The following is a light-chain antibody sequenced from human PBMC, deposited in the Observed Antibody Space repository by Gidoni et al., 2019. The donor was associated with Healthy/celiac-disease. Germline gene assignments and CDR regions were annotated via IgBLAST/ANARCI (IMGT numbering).Light chain of an antibody. CDR1: QSVSSY. CDR2: DAS. V-gene: IGKV3-11*01. CDR3: QQRSNWPPET. Sequence: EIVLTQSPATLSLSPGERATLSCRASQSVSSYLAWYQQKPGQAPRLLIYDASNRATGIPDRLSGSGSGTDFTLTISSLEPEDFAVYYCQQRSNWPPETFGQGTKLEIK. J-gene: IGKJ2*01.